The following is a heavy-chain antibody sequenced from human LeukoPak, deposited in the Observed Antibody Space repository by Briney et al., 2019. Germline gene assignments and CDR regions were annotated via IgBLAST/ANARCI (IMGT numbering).Heavy chain of an antibody. CDR2: INPNSGGT. CDR1: GYTFTGYY. Sequence: GASVKVSCKASGYTFTGYYMHWVRQAPGQGLEWMGWINPNSGGTNYAQKFQGRVTMTRDTSISTAYMELSRLRSDDTAVYYCARGGYSGYDTPDTYFDYWGQGTLVTVSS. J-gene: IGHJ4*02. CDR3: ARGGYSGYDTPDTYFDY. D-gene: IGHD5-12*01. V-gene: IGHV1-2*02.